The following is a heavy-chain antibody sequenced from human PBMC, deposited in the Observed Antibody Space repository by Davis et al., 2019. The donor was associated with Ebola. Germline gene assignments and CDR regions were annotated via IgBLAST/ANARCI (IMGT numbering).Heavy chain of an antibody. CDR2: IYHSGST. CDR3: ARTTRASGWFLDY. CDR1: GGSISSSNW. J-gene: IGHJ4*02. Sequence: SETLSLTCAVSGGSISSSNWWSWVRQPPGKGLEWIGEIYHSGSTNYNPSLKSRVTISVDTSKNQFSLKLSSVTAADTAVYYCARTTRASGWFLDYWGQGALVTVSS. D-gene: IGHD6-19*01. V-gene: IGHV4-4*02.